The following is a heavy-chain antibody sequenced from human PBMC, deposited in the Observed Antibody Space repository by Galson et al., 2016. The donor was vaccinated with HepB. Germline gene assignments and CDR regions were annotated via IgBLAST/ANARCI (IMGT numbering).Heavy chain of an antibody. Sequence: SLRLSCAASGFFFSNYAMSWVRQAPGKGLEWVSGISGSGNSTFYADSVKGRFAISRDNPKNTLYLQVNSLRAEDTAVYYCARGHGLRYFDWNKIFYFYGMDVWGQGTTVTVSS. J-gene: IGHJ6*02. D-gene: IGHD3-9*01. CDR3: ARGHGLRYFDWNKIFYFYGMDV. CDR1: GFFFSNYA. CDR2: ISGSGNST. V-gene: IGHV3-23*01.